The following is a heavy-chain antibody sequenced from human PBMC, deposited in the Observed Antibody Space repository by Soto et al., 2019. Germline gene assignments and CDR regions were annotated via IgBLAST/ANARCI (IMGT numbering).Heavy chain of an antibody. D-gene: IGHD1-26*01. V-gene: IGHV3-23*01. CDR1: GFTFTSYA. CDR3: ARDRATFDY. Sequence: GGSLRLSCAASGFTFTSYAMSWVRLTPGKGLEWVSAISGSGSNTFYADSVRGRFTISRDNSKNTVFLQMNNLRAGDTAVYFCARDRATFDYWCQGTRVTVSS. CDR2: ISGSGSNT. J-gene: IGHJ4*02.